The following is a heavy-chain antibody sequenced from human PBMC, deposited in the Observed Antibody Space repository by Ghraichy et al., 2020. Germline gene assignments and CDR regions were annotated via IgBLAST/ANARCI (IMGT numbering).Heavy chain of an antibody. Sequence: RGSLRLSCAASGFTFSSYWMSWVRQAPGKGLEWVANIKQDGSEKYYVDSVKGRFTISRDNAKNSLYLQMNSLRAEDTAVYYCARDGEFYYGSGRTFDYWGQGTLVTVSS. V-gene: IGHV3-7*01. CDR2: IKQDGSEK. D-gene: IGHD3-10*01. J-gene: IGHJ4*02. CDR3: ARDGEFYYGSGRTFDY. CDR1: GFTFSSYW.